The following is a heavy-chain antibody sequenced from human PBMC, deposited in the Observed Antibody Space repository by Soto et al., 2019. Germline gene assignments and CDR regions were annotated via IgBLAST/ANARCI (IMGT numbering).Heavy chain of an antibody. V-gene: IGHV1-2*02. CDR1: GYTFTGQY. J-gene: IGHJ4*02. CDR3: ATTKNSNEVVF. CDR2: VNRYSGDT. Sequence: ASVKASCKASGYTFTGQYMHWVRQAPGQGLEWMGWVNRYSGDTHYAQKFQGRVTMTRDASISTAYMELSRPTSDDTAMFYCATTKNSNEVVFWGQGTLVTVSS. D-gene: IGHD5-18*01.